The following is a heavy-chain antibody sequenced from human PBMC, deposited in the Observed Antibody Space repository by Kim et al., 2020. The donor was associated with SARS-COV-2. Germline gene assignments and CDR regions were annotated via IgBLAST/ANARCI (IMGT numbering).Heavy chain of an antibody. Sequence: SETLSLTCTVSGGSISSYYWSWIRQPPGKGLEWIGYIYYSGSTNYNPSLKSRVTISVDTSKNQFSLKLSSVTAADTAVYYCARDYVDTVMVFSYGMDV. CDR2: IYYSGST. V-gene: IGHV4-59*01. CDR3: ARDYVDTVMVFSYGMDV. D-gene: IGHD5-18*01. J-gene: IGHJ6*01. CDR1: GGSISSYY.